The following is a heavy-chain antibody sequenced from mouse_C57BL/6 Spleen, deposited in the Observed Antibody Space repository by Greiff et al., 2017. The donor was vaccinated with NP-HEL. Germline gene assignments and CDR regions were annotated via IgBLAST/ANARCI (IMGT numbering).Heavy chain of an antibody. D-gene: IGHD1-1*01. V-gene: IGHV1-61*01. Sequence: QVQLQQPGAELVRPGSSVKLSCKASGYTFTSYWMDWVKQRPGQGLEWIGNIYPSDSETHYNQKFKDKATLTVDKSSSTAYMQLSSLTSEDSAVYYCASGRPLYYGGFAYWGQGTLVTVSA. CDR1: GYTFTSYW. CDR3: ASGRPLYYGGFAY. CDR2: IYPSDSET. J-gene: IGHJ3*01.